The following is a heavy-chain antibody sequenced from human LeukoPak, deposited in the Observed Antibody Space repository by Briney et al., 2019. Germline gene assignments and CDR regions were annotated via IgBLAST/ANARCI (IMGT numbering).Heavy chain of an antibody. D-gene: IGHD6-13*01. J-gene: IGHJ4*02. Sequence: GESLRFSCAASGFTSSSYGMHWVRQAPGKGLEWVAFIRYDGSNKYYADSVKGRFTISRDNSKNTLYLQMNSLRAEDTAVYYCAKDRPSYSSSGRLFDYWGQGTLVTASS. CDR1: GFTSSSYG. V-gene: IGHV3-30*02. CDR3: AKDRPSYSSSGRLFDY. CDR2: IRYDGSNK.